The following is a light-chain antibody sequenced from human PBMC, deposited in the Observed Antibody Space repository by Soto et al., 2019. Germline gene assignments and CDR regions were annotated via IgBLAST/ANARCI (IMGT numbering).Light chain of an antibody. J-gene: IGLJ2*01. CDR1: TSDVCGYNH. V-gene: IGLV2-14*03. CDR2: DVT. Sequence: QSVLTQPASVSGSPGQSITLSCTGTTSDVCGYNHVSWYQQHPGKAPKLMIYDVTTRPSGVSNRFSGSKSGNTASLTISGLQAEDEDDYYCSSYTNTNTLVFGGGTKLTVL. CDR3: SSYTNTNTLV.